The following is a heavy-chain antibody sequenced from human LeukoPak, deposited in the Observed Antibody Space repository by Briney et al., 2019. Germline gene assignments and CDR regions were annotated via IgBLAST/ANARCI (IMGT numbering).Heavy chain of an antibody. Sequence: GGSLRLSCAASGFILSNYWMTWVRQSPGKGLEWVATIKEDGSDKYYVDSVKGRFTISRDNAKNSLYLQMNSLRAEDTAVYYCAREIVDDSKINVWGKGTTVSVS. CDR3: AREIVDDSKINV. CDR2: IKEDGSDK. J-gene: IGHJ6*03. D-gene: IGHD5-24*01. CDR1: GFILSNYW. V-gene: IGHV3-7*01.